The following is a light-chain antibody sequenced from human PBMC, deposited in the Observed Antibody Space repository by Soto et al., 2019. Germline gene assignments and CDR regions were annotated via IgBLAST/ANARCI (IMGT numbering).Light chain of an antibody. CDR1: SSNIGSNY. CDR2: DSS. V-gene: IGLV1-51*01. CDR3: GTWDSSLSNVL. Sequence: QSVLTHPPSVSSAPGHKVTISCSGSSSNIGSNYLSWYQQLPGTAPKVVIYDSSERPSGIPDRFSGSKSGTSATLAITGLHTGDEADYYCGTWDSSLSNVLFGGGTKVTVL. J-gene: IGLJ2*01.